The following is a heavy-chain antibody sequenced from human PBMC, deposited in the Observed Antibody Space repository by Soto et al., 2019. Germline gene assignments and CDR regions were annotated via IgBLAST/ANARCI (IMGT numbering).Heavy chain of an antibody. CDR3: AKDIHPVTTRSRYYGMDV. CDR2: ISGSGGST. J-gene: IGHJ6*02. V-gene: IGHV3-23*01. Sequence: EVQLLESGGGLVQPGGSLRLSCAASGFTFSSYAMSWVRQAPGKGLEWVSAISGSGGSTYYADSVKGRFTISRDNSKNTLYLQMNSLRAEDTAVYYCAKDIHPVTTRSRYYGMDVWGQGTTVTVSS. CDR1: GFTFSSYA. D-gene: IGHD4-4*01.